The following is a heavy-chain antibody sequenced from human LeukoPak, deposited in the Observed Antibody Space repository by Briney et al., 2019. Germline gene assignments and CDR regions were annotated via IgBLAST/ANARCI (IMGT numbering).Heavy chain of an antibody. CDR3: ARDPLGSGYSSSWYFYFDY. V-gene: IGHV4-39*07. D-gene: IGHD6-13*01. Sequence: SETLSLTCTVSGGSISSSSYYWGWIRQPPGKGLEWIGSIYYSGSTYYNPSLKSRVTISVDTSKNQFSLKLSSVTAADTAVYYCARDPLGSGYSSSWYFYFDYWGQGTLVTVSS. J-gene: IGHJ4*02. CDR1: GGSISSSSYY. CDR2: IYYSGST.